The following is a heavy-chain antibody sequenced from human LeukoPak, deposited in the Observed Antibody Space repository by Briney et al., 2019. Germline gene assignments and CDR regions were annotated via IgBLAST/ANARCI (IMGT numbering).Heavy chain of an antibody. D-gene: IGHD2-21*01. V-gene: IGHV1-2*02. J-gene: IGHJ4*02. CDR2: INPNSGGT. CDR3: ASTAYCGGDCYVY. CDR1: GYTFTGYY. Sequence: ASVKVSCKASGYTFTGYYMHWVRQAPGQGLEWMGWINPNSGGTNYAQKFQGRVTMTRDTSVSTAYMELSRLRSDDTAVYYCASTAYCGGDCYVYWGQGTLVTVSS.